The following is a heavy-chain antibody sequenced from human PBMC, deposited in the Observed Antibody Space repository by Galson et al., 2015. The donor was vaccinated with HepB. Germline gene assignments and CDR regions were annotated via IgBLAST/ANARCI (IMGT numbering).Heavy chain of an antibody. CDR3: ARDPLILSFGEQPFDY. CDR1: GYTFTGYY. CDR2: INPNSGGT. J-gene: IGHJ4*02. D-gene: IGHD3-10*01. Sequence: SVKVSCKASGYTFTGYYMHWVRQAPGQGLEWMGRINPNSGGTNYAQKFQGRVTMTRDTSISTAYMDLSRLRSDDTAVYYCARDPLILSFGEQPFDYWGQGTLVTVSS. V-gene: IGHV1-2*06.